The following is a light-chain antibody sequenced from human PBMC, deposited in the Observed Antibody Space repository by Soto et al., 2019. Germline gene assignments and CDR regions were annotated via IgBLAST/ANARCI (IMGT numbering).Light chain of an antibody. Sequence: DIQMTQSPSTLSASVGDRVTITCRASQSISSWLAWYQQKPGKAPKLLIYKASSLESGVPSRFSGSGSGTEFTLTISSLQPDDFATYYCQQYNSYWKFGQGTKVELK. CDR3: QQYNSYWK. V-gene: IGKV1-5*03. J-gene: IGKJ1*01. CDR1: QSISSW. CDR2: KAS.